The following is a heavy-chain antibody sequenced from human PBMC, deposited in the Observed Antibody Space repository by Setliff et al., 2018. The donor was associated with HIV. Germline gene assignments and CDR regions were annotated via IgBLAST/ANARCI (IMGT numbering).Heavy chain of an antibody. J-gene: IGHJ6*02. CDR3: ARSSGVRGIYYYYGMDV. Sequence: GASVKVSCKASGYTSTSYAMHWVRQAPGQRLEWMGWINAGNGNTKYSQKFQGRVTITRDTSASTAYMELSSLRSGDTAVYYCARSSGVRGIYYYYGMDVWGQGTTVTVSS. V-gene: IGHV1-3*01. CDR1: GYTSTSYA. CDR2: INAGNGNT. D-gene: IGHD3-10*01.